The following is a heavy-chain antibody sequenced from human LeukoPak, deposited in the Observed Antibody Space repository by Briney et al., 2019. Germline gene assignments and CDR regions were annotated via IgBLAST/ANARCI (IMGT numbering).Heavy chain of an antibody. J-gene: IGHJ4*02. D-gene: IGHD2/OR15-2a*01. CDR2: INPNNGNT. Sequence: GASVKLSCKASGYTFTNYGILWVRQAPGQGLEWTGWINPNNGNTNYAQKFQGRVTMTTDTSTRTAYMELRSLISDDTAVYFCSRESTTGNFDYWGQGNLVSVSS. V-gene: IGHV1-18*01. CDR3: SRESTTGNFDY. CDR1: GYTFTNYG.